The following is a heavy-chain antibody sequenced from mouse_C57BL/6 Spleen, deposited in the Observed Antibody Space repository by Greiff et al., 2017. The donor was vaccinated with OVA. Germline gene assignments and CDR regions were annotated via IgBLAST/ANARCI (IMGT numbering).Heavy chain of an antibody. CDR1: GFTFSDYY. CDR2: INYDGSST. J-gene: IGHJ1*03. V-gene: IGHV5-16*01. D-gene: IGHD1-1*02. Sequence: DVKLVESEGGLVQPGSSMKLSCTASGFTFSDYYMAWVRQVPEKGLEWVANINYDGSSTYYLDSLKSRFIISRDNAKNILYLQMSSLKSEDTATYYCARGVLWPYWYFDVWGTGTTVTVSS. CDR3: ARGVLWPYWYFDV.